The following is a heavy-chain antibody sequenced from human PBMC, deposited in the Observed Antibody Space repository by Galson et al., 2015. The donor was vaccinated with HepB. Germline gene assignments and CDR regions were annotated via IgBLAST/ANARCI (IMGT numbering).Heavy chain of an antibody. V-gene: IGHV3-21*01. CDR2: ISNSSTYI. J-gene: IGHJ4*02. CDR1: GFTFSNLS. CDR3: ARDSASYYHSGAFDS. D-gene: IGHD3-22*01. Sequence: SLRLSCAASGFTFSNLSMNWVRQSPGKGLEWVSSISNSSTYIFYADSVKGRFTISRDNAKNSLSLQMDSLRAEDTAVYYCARDSASYYHSGAFDSWGQGTLVTVPS.